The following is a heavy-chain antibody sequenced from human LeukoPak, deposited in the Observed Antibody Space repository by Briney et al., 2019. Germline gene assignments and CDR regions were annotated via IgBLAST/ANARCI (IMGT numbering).Heavy chain of an antibody. CDR2: ISSSSSYI. D-gene: IGHD6-13*01. CDR1: GFTFSSYW. Sequence: GGSLRLSCAASGFTFSSYWMSWVRQAPGKGLEWVSSISSSSSYIYYADSVKGRFTISRGNAKNSLFLQMNSLRAEDTAVYYCARVQDGSSWYEYFQHWGQGTLVTVSS. J-gene: IGHJ1*01. V-gene: IGHV3-21*01. CDR3: ARVQDGSSWYEYFQH.